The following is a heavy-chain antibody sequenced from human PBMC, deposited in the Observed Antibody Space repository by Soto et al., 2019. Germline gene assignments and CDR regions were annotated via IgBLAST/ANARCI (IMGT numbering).Heavy chain of an antibody. CDR1: GFTFTSYW. CDR3: ATRTYSGALHGHADVDV. J-gene: IGHJ6*02. Sequence: PGESLKISCKGSGFTFTSYWIAWVRQMPGKGLEWMGIIYPGDSDSSYSPSFQGQVTISADKSINTLFLQMSSLRAEDTAIYYCATRTYSGALHGHADVDVWGQGTTVTVSS. D-gene: IGHD2-21*01. V-gene: IGHV5-51*01. CDR2: IYPGDSDS.